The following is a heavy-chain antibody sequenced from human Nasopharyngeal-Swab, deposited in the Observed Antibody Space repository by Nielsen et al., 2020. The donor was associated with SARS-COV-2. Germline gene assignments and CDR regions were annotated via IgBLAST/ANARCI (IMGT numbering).Heavy chain of an antibody. V-gene: IGHV3-23*01. Sequence: WIRQPPGKGLEWVSGVSGSGGTTKYADSVKGQFTISRDNSKNKLYLQMHSLRVEDTAVYYCAKDRYCSGGACYFSGFDYWGLGTLVTVSS. CDR2: VSGSGGTT. CDR3: AKDRYCSGGACYFSGFDY. J-gene: IGHJ4*02. D-gene: IGHD2-15*01.